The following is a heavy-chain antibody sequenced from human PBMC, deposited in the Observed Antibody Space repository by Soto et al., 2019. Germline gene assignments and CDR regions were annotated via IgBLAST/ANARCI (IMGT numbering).Heavy chain of an antibody. V-gene: IGHV4-59*01. J-gene: IGHJ4*02. D-gene: IGHD2-2*02. Sequence: SETLSLTCTVSGGYISSYYWSWIRQPPGKGLEWIGYIYYSGSTNYNPSLKSRVTMSIDTSKNQFSLKLSSVTAADTAVYFCAIAFGSTIPSLFWGQGTLVTVSS. CDR2: IYYSGST. CDR1: GGYISSYY. CDR3: AIAFGSTIPSLF.